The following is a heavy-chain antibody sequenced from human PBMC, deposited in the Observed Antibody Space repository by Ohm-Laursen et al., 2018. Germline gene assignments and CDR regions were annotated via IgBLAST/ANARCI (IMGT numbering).Heavy chain of an antibody. CDR2: INPSGGST. V-gene: IGHV1-46*01. Sequence: ASVKVSCKASGYNLSNYYMHWVRQAPGQGLQWMGIINPSGGSTSYSQKFQGRVTMTRDTSTSTVYMELSSLRSEDTAVYYCAAETDYHYSSGGFGFDPWGQGTLVTVSS. CDR1: GYNLSNYY. D-gene: IGHD3-22*01. CDR3: AAETDYHYSSGGFGFDP. J-gene: IGHJ5*02.